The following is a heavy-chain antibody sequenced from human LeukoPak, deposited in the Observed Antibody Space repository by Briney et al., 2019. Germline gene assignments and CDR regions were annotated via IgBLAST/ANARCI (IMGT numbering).Heavy chain of an antibody. J-gene: IGHJ2*01. CDR2: IFYSGST. Sequence: PSETLSLTCTVSGDSIGRHYWGWIRQPPGKGLESIGYIFYSGSTYYNPSLKSRVTISVDTSKNQFSLRLSSVTAADAAVYYCAKDGNRSGYYNYWYIDLWGRGTLVTVST. D-gene: IGHD3-3*01. V-gene: IGHV4-59*11. CDR1: GDSIGRHY. CDR3: AKDGNRSGYYNYWYIDL.